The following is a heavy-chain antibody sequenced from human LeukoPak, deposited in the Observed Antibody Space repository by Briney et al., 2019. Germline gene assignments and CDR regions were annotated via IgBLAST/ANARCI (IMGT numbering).Heavy chain of an antibody. D-gene: IGHD6-19*01. CDR3: ARVVGSGWYRNYFDY. V-gene: IGHV3-7*01. Sequence: PGGSLRLSCAASGFTFSSYSMNWVRQAPGKGLEWVANIKQDGSEKYYVDSVKGRFTISRDNAKNSLYLQVNSLRAEDTAVYYCARVVGSGWYRNYFDYWGQGTLVTVSS. J-gene: IGHJ4*02. CDR1: GFTFSSYS. CDR2: IKQDGSEK.